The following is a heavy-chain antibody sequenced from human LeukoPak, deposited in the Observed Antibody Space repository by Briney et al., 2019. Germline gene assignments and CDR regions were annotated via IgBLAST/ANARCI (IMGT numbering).Heavy chain of an antibody. CDR1: GGSFSGYY. Sequence: SETLSLTCAVYGGSFSGYYWSWIHQPPGKGLEWIGEINHSGSTNYNPSLKSRLTISVDTSKNQFSLKLSSVTAADTAVYYCARVSPNYYDSSGYPYYFDYWGQGTLVTVSS. J-gene: IGHJ4*02. CDR2: INHSGST. CDR3: ARVSPNYYDSSGYPYYFDY. V-gene: IGHV4-34*01. D-gene: IGHD3-22*01.